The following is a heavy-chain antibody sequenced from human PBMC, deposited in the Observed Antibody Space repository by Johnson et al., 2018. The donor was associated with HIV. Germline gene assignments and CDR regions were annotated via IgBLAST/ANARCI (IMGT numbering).Heavy chain of an antibody. J-gene: IGHJ3*02. CDR3: ARAGGYSSSWNAFEI. V-gene: IGHV3-13*01. CDR1: GFTFSSYD. CDR2: IGTAGDT. D-gene: IGHD6-13*01. Sequence: VQLVESGGGLVQPGGSLRLSCAASGFTFSSYDMHWVRQTTGKGLEWVSAIGTAGDTYYPGSVTGRFTISRENAKNSLYLQMNSLRAGDTAVYYCARAGGYSSSWNAFEIWGQGTMVTVSS.